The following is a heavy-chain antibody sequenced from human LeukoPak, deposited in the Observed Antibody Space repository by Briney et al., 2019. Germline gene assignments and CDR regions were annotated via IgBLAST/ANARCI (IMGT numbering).Heavy chain of an antibody. J-gene: IGHJ4*02. CDR3: AHATNSHFDY. D-gene: IGHD4-23*01. CDR2: LFWDDDS. Sequence: SGPTLVNPTQTLTLTCTFSGFSLSTTTLGVGWIRQPPGKALEWLALLFWDDDSRLSPSLESRLTITKDTSKNQVVLTMTDMDPVDTATYYCAHATNSHFDYWGQGTLVTVSS. V-gene: IGHV2-5*02. CDR1: GFSLSTTTLG.